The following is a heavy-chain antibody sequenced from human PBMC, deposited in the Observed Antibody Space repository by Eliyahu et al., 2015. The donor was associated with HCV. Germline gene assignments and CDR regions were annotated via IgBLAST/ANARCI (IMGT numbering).Heavy chain of an antibody. V-gene: IGHV3-9*01. CDR3: AKDRGSGRNSFEY. CDR1: GXTFDDYV. D-gene: IGHD1-26*01. J-gene: IGHJ4*02. CDR2: ISWNGNII. Sequence: EVQLVESGGGLVQPGRSLRLSCAGSGXTFDDYVMHWVRQAPGXGLEWVSGISWNGNIIGYADSVKGRFTISRDNAKKSLYLQMNSLRAEDTALYYCAKDRGSGRNSFEYWGQGSLVTVSS.